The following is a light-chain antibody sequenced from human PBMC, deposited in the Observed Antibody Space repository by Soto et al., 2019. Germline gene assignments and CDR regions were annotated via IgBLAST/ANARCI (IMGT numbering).Light chain of an antibody. CDR3: QQYGSPLT. Sequence: EIVLTQSPGTLSLSPGERATLSFRASQSVSSNLAWYQQKPGQAPRLLIYDASNRATGVPDRFSGSGSGTDFTLTISRLEPEDFAVYYCQQYGSPLTFGGGTKVDIK. J-gene: IGKJ4*01. CDR1: QSVSSN. V-gene: IGKV3-20*01. CDR2: DAS.